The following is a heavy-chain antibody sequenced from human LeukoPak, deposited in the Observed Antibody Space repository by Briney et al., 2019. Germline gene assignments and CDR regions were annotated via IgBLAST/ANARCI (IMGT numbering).Heavy chain of an antibody. Sequence: GGSLRLSCAASGFPFSSYAMNWVRQAPGKGLEWVSVIADSDGLTQYADSVKGRFTISRDNSKNTVYLQMNRLRVEDTALYYCVRSLDYWGQGTLVTVSS. J-gene: IGHJ4*02. V-gene: IGHV3-23*01. CDR1: GFPFSSYA. CDR2: IADSDGLT. CDR3: VRSLDY.